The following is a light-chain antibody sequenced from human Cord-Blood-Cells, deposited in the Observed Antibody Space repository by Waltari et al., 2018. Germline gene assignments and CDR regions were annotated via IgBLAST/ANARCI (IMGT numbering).Light chain of an antibody. J-gene: IGKJ1*01. CDR2: KAY. Sequence: DLQMTQSPSTLSASVGDRVTITCRASQGISSWLAWYQQKPGKAPKLLIYKAYSLGSGVPSRFSGSGSGTEFTLTICSLQPDDFATYYCQQYNSYPWTFGQGTKVESK. V-gene: IGKV1-5*03. CDR3: QQYNSYPWT. CDR1: QGISSW.